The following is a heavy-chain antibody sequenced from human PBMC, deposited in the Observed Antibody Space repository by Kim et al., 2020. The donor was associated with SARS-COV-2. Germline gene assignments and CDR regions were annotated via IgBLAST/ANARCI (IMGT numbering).Heavy chain of an antibody. D-gene: IGHD3-22*01. Sequence: SVKVSCKASGGTFSSYAISWVRQAPGQGLEWMGGIIPIFGTANYAQKFQGRVTITADESTSTAYMELSSLRSEDTAVYYCARDYTTYYYDSSGYFYWGQGTLVTVSS. V-gene: IGHV1-69*13. J-gene: IGHJ4*02. CDR1: GGTFSSYA. CDR2: IIPIFGTA. CDR3: ARDYTTYYYDSSGYFY.